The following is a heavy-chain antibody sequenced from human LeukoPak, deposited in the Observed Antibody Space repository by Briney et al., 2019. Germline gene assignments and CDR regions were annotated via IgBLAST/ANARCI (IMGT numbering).Heavy chain of an antibody. J-gene: IGHJ4*02. CDR1: GFTFSSYA. D-gene: IGHD6-19*01. CDR2: IFGSSGST. CDR3: AKTTTGYSSGRFPGWPVDY. V-gene: IGHV3-23*01. Sequence: AGGSLRLSCAASGFTFSSYAMYWVRQAPGKGLEWVSGIFGSSGSTHYADSVKGRFTISRDNSKNTVYLQMNSLRAEDTAVYHCAKTTTGYSSGRFPGWPVDYWGQGTLVTVSS.